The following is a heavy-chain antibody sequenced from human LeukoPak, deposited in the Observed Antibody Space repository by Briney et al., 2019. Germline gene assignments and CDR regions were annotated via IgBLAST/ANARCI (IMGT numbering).Heavy chain of an antibody. CDR1: GFTFSSYA. D-gene: IGHD6-6*01. CDR2: IRGSGGST. J-gene: IGHJ4*02. V-gene: IGHV3-23*01. Sequence: GGSLRLSCAASGFTFSSYAMSWVRQAPGKGLEWVSAIRGSGGSTYYADSVKGRFTISRDNPKNTLYLQMNSLRAEDTAVYYCAKSVVEYSSSSDYWGQGTLVTVSS. CDR3: AKSVVEYSSSSDY.